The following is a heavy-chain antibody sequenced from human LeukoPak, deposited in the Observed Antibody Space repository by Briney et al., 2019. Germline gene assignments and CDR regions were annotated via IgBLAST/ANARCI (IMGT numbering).Heavy chain of an antibody. J-gene: IGHJ4*02. CDR2: IYYSGNT. V-gene: IGHV4-59*01. D-gene: IGHD1-1*01. Sequence: SETLSLTCTVSGGSISSYYWSWIRQPPGKGLEWIGYIYYSGNTNYNPSLKSRVTISVDTSKNQFSLKLSSVTAADTAVYYCARDRNFEGTLDYWGQGTLVTVSS. CDR3: ARDRNFEGTLDY. CDR1: GGSISSYY.